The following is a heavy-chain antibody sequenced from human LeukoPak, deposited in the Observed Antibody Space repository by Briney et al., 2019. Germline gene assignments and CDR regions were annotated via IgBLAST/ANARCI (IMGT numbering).Heavy chain of an antibody. V-gene: IGHV3-7*03. CDR1: GFTFSSCW. CDR3: ARGGYSGYDFDY. Sequence: GGSLRLSCAASGFTFSSCWMSWVRQAPGKGLEWVANIKQDGSEKYYVDSVKGRFTISRDNAKNSLYLQMNSLRAEDTAVYYCARGGYSGYDFDYWGQGTLVTVSS. D-gene: IGHD5-12*01. J-gene: IGHJ4*02. CDR2: IKQDGSEK.